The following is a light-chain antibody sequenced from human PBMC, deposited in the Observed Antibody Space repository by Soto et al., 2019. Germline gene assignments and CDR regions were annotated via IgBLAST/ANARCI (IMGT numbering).Light chain of an antibody. V-gene: IGKV3-20*01. CDR2: GAS. J-gene: IGKJ4*01. CDR1: QDINTY. Sequence: EIVLTQSPVTLSLSPGESATLSCRASQDINTYLAWYQQKPGQAPRLLIYGASSRATGIPDRFSGSGSGTDFTLTLSRLEPEDFAVYYCQQYGSSFGGGTKVDIK. CDR3: QQYGSS.